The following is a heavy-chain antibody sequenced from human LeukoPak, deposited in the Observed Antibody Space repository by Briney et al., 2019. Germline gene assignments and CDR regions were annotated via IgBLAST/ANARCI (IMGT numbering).Heavy chain of an antibody. V-gene: IGHV1-18*01. J-gene: IGHJ1*01. Sequence: ASVKVSCKASGYTFTSYGISWVRQAPGQGLEWMGWISAYNGNTNYAQKLQGRVTMTTDTSTSTAYMELRSLRSDDTAVYYCARGPEVLRYFDWLSPPRSAEYFQHWGQGTLVTVSS. CDR2: ISAYNGNT. D-gene: IGHD3-9*01. CDR3: ARGPEVLRYFDWLSPPRSAEYFQH. CDR1: GYTFTSYG.